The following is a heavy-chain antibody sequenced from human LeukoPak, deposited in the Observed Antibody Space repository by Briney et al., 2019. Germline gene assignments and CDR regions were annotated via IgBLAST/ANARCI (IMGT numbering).Heavy chain of an antibody. J-gene: IGHJ4*02. D-gene: IGHD1-26*01. V-gene: IGHV4-59*12. CDR3: AREHSGSYYDVKRFFDY. Sequence: SETLSLTCTVSGGSISSYYWSWIRQPPGKGLEWIGYIYYSGSTNYNPSLKSRVTISVDTSKNQFSLKLSSVTAADTAVYYCAREHSGSYYDVKRFFDYWGQGTLVTVSS. CDR2: IYYSGST. CDR1: GGSISSYY.